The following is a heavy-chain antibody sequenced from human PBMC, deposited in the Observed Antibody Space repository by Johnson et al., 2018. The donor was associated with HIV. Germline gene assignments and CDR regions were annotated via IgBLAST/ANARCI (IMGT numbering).Heavy chain of an antibody. CDR3: AREDQNWNYDHAFDS. V-gene: IGHV3-64*01. CDR2: ISSNGGST. CDR1: GFTFSSYA. Sequence: MLLVKSGGGLVQPGGSLRLSCAASGFTFSSYAMHWVRPAPGKGLDYVSAISSNGGSTYYANSVKGRFTISRDNSKNTLYLQMNSLRAEDTAVYYCAREDQNWNYDHAFDSWGQGTMVTVSS. D-gene: IGHD1-7*01. J-gene: IGHJ3*02.